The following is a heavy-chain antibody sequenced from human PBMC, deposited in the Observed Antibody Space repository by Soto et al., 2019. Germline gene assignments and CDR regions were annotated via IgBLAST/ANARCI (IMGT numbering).Heavy chain of an antibody. CDR2: ISYDGYFK. V-gene: IGHV3-30*04. Sequence: QVHLVESGGGVVQPGRSLRLSCAASGFIFSTYAMHWVRQAPGKGLECGAVISYDGYFKYYADCVKGRFTISRDNSKHMLYVQMNSLGDEDTVVYYCVRVQSKGADTNDRGYHYYRMDVWGQGTTVTASS. J-gene: IGHJ6*02. CDR3: VRVQSKGADTNDRGYHYYRMDV. CDR1: GFIFSTYA. D-gene: IGHD1-1*01.